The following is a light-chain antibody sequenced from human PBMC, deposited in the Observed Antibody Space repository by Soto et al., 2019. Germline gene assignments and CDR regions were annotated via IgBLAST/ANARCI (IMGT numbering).Light chain of an antibody. Sequence: DIQXTHRCSDPPALFGDRVSFTCRDSQSLSKWLAWYQKKPGKEXKXXXYDASRLQRGVQTRFSGSGGGTEFNLTISRLQPDDFATYYCQEDNNSTGKFGQGTQVEN. CDR2: DAS. V-gene: IGKV1-5*01. J-gene: IGKJ1*01. CDR1: QSLSKW. CDR3: QEDNNSTGK.